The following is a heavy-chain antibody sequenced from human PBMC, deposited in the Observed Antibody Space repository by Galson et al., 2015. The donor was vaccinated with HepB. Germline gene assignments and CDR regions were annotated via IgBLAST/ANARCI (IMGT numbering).Heavy chain of an antibody. J-gene: IGHJ4*02. CDR2: IWYDASRK. Sequence: SLRLSCAASGFTFSSYGMHWVRQTPGKGLEWVADIWYDASRKNYADSVKGRFTISRDNSKNTLYLQMNSLTAEDTAIYYCARDTDSTKTEPWYWGQGTLVTVSS. CDR3: ARDTDSTKTEPWY. D-gene: IGHD2-8*01. CDR1: GFTFSSYG. V-gene: IGHV3-33*08.